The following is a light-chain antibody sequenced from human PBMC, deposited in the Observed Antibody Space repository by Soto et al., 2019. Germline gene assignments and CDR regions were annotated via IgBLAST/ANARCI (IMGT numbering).Light chain of an antibody. CDR2: EVS. V-gene: IGLV2-18*01. CDR1: SSDVGSYNR. J-gene: IGLJ2*01. Sequence: QSVLTQPPSVSGSPGQSVTISCTGTSSDVGSYNRVSWYQQPPGTAPKLMIYEVSNRPSGVPDRFSGSKSGNTASLTISGLQPEDEADYYCSLYTSSSTFVVFGGGTKVTVL. CDR3: SLYTSSSTFVV.